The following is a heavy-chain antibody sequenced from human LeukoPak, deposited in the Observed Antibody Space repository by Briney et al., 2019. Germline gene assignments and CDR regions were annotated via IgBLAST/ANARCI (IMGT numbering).Heavy chain of an antibody. Sequence: GSLRLSCAASAFTVSSNEMSWVRQAPGKGLEYVSAISSNGGSTYYANSVKGRFTISRDNSKNTLYLQMGSLRAEDMAVYYCARDSRSYDFWSGYYIGYFDYWGQGTLVTVSS. CDR1: AFTVSSNE. CDR2: ISSNGGST. V-gene: IGHV3-64*01. D-gene: IGHD3-3*01. J-gene: IGHJ4*02. CDR3: ARDSRSYDFWSGYYIGYFDY.